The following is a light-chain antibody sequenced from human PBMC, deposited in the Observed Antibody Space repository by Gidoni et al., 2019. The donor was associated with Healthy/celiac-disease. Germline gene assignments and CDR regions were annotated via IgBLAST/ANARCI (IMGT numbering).Light chain of an antibody. J-gene: IGKJ4*01. CDR3: QQRCSWRLT. CDR1: QSVSSY. CDR2: DAS. Sequence: ELVLTQSPSTLSLSPGERATLTCRASQSVSSYLAWYQQKPGQAPRLLIYDASSRATGVPARFSGSGSGTDFTLTISSLEPEDFAVYYCQQRCSWRLTFGGGTKVEIK. V-gene: IGKV3-11*01.